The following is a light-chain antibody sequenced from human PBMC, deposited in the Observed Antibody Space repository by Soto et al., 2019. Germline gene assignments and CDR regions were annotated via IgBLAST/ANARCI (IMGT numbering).Light chain of an antibody. CDR2: GAS. V-gene: IGKV3D-15*01. Sequence: EIVMTQSPATLSVSPGERATLSCRASQSVSSNLAWYQQKPGQAPRLLIYGASIRATGIPARFSGSGSGTESTLTISSLQSEDFAVYYCQQYNNWPPLTFGQGTKLEIK. CDR1: QSVSSN. CDR3: QQYNNWPPLT. J-gene: IGKJ2*01.